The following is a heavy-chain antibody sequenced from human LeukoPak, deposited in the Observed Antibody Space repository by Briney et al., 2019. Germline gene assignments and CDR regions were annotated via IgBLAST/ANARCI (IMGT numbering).Heavy chain of an antibody. CDR3: AKSGFSPLEGVDTMDY. Sequence: GGSLRLSCAASGFTFSSYAMSWVRQAPGKGLEWVSAISGSGGSTYYADSVKGRFTISRDNSKNTLYLQMNSLRAEDTAVYYCAKSGFSPLEGVDTMDYWGQGTLVTVSS. CDR1: GFTFSSYA. D-gene: IGHD5-18*01. J-gene: IGHJ4*02. CDR2: ISGSGGST. V-gene: IGHV3-23*01.